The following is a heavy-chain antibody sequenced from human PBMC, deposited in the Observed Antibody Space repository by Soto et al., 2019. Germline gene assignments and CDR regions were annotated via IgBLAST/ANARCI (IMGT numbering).Heavy chain of an antibody. J-gene: IGHJ4*02. CDR2: FYRSGST. D-gene: IGHD6-19*01. Sequence: SDTLSLTCTVSGGSISNYYWSWIRQPPGKGLEWIGYFYRSGSTNYNPSLESRVTISVDTSKNQFSLELSSVTAADTAVYYCARHDSSGWYSFDYWGQGTLVTVSS. CDR3: ARHDSSGWYSFDY. CDR1: GGSISNYY. V-gene: IGHV4-59*08.